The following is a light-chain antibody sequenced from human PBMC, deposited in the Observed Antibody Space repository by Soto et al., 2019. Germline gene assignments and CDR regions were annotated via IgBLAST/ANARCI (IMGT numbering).Light chain of an antibody. V-gene: IGLV2-18*02. Sequence: QSVLTQPPSVSGSPGQSVTISCTGTSGDVGSFNRVSWYQQPPGTAPKLMIYEVSNRPSGVPDRFSGSKSGNTASLTISGLQAEDEADYFCSSYTSSSTYVFGTGTKAPS. CDR2: EVS. CDR1: SGDVGSFNR. J-gene: IGLJ1*01. CDR3: SSYTSSSTYV.